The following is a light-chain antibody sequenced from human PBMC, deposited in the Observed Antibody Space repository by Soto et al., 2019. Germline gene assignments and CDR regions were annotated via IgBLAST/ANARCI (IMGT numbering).Light chain of an antibody. Sequence: QSALTQPPSVSAAPGQKVTISCSGSTSNIGNNYVSWYQQLPGTAPKLLIYENNKRPSGIPDRFSGSKSGTSATLGITGLQTGDEADYYCGTWDSSLSGCVFGTGTKATVL. CDR3: GTWDSSLSGCV. J-gene: IGLJ1*01. V-gene: IGLV1-51*02. CDR1: TSNIGNNY. CDR2: ENN.